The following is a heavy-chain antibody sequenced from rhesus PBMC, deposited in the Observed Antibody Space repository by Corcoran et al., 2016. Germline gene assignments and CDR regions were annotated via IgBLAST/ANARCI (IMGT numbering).Heavy chain of an antibody. CDR2: KYSGEDST. CDR3: AKDKGIAAAYFDY. CDR1: GFPFSSYW. V-gene: IGHV3S25*01. D-gene: IGHD6-25*01. J-gene: IGHJ4*01. Sequence: EVQLVESGGGLAKPGGSLRLSCAASGFPFSSYWMNWVRQAPGKGRGWLPAKYSGEDSTNYADSGKGRFTSSRDNSKNPLSLQMDSLRAEDTGVYYCAKDKGIAAAYFDYWGHGVLVTVSS.